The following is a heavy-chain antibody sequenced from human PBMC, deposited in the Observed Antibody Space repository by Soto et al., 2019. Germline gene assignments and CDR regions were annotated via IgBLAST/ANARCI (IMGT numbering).Heavy chain of an antibody. V-gene: IGHV2-5*02. CDR3: AYSGGIPAAPLFNY. D-gene: IGHD2-2*01. J-gene: IGHJ4*02. CDR2: IYWDGEK. Sequence: QITLKESGPPLVKPTQTLTLTCTFSGFSLSSSGVGVPWIRQPPGKALEWLALIYWDGEKRYSPSLKTRLTITKDTSTSQVVLTMTNMDPVDTATYYCAYSGGIPAAPLFNYWGQGTLVTVSS. CDR1: GFSLSSSGVG.